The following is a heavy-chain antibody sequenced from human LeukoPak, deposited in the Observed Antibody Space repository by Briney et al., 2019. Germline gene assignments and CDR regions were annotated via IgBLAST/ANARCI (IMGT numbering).Heavy chain of an antibody. D-gene: IGHD4-23*01. CDR2: ISYDGSNK. CDR3: ARDPPVVTEYCFDY. CDR1: GFTFSSYA. Sequence: GRSLRLSCAASGFTFSSYAMHWVRQAPGKGLEWVAAISYDGSNKYYADSVKGRFTISRDNSKNTLYLQMNSLRAEDTAVYYCARDPPVVTEYCFDYWGQGTLVTVSS. J-gene: IGHJ4*02. V-gene: IGHV3-30*04.